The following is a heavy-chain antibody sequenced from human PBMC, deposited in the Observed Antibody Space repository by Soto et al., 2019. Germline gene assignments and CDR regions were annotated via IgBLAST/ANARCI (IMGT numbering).Heavy chain of an antibody. D-gene: IGHD3-16*01. CDR2: IYYSGST. J-gene: IGHJ5*02. V-gene: IGHV4-31*03. CDR1: GGTISSGGYY. CDR3: ARDVRYFDYGDHH. Sequence: PSETLSLPCTVSGGTISSGGYYWSWIRQHPGKGLEWIGYIYYSGSTYYNPSLKSRVTISVDTSKNQFSLKLSSVTAADTAVYYCARDVRYFDYGDHHWGQGTLVTVSS.